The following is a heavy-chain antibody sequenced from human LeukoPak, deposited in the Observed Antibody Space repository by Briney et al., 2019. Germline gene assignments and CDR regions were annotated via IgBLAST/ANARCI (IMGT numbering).Heavy chain of an antibody. CDR1: GGSFSGYY. CDR3: ARMDVVVVPAAIDHYYYGMDV. D-gene: IGHD2-2*01. V-gene: IGHV4-34*01. CDR2: INHSGST. Sequence: PSETLSLTCAVYGGSFSGYYWSWIRQPPGKGLEWTGEINHSGSTNYNPSLKSRVTISVDTSKNQFSLKLSSVTAADTAVYYCARMDVVVVPAAIDHYYYGMDVWGQGTTVTVSS. J-gene: IGHJ6*02.